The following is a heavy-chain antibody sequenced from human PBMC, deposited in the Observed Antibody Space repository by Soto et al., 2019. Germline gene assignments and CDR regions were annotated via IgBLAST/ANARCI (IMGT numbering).Heavy chain of an antibody. V-gene: IGHV3-72*01. CDR1: GFTFSDRY. CDR3: VRGYNGFDR. D-gene: IGHD2-2*02. CDR2: SRNKANSYTT. Sequence: EVQLVESGGGLVQPGGSLRLSCAASGFTFSDRYMDWVRQAPGKRLEWVGRSRNKANSYTTEYAAAVKGRFTISRDELKSSLYLQMESLKTEDTAVYYCVRGYNGFDRWGQGTLVTVSS. J-gene: IGHJ4*02.